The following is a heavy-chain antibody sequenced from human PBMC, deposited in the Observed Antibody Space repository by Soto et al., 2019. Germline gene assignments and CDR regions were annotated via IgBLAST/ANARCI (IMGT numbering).Heavy chain of an antibody. CDR1: GGSISSSSYY. Sequence: QLQLQESGPGLVKPSETLSLTCTVSGGSISSSSYYWGWIRQPPGKGLEWIGSIYYSGSTYYNPSLKSRCTISVDTSKNQFSLKLSSVTAADTAVYYCARRRDGYNYVRNGMDVWGQGTTVTVSS. J-gene: IGHJ6*02. V-gene: IGHV4-39*01. CDR2: IYYSGST. CDR3: ARRRDGYNYVRNGMDV. D-gene: IGHD5-12*01.